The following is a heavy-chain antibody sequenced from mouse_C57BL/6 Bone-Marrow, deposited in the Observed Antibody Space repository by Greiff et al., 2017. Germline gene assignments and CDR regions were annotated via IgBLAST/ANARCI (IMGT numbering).Heavy chain of an antibody. CDR2: IYPRSGNT. CDR3: ARRRDYGNPWFAY. CDR1: GYTFTSYG. D-gene: IGHD2-1*01. V-gene: IGHV1-81*01. J-gene: IGHJ3*01. Sequence: VQLQESGAELARPGASVKLSCKASGYTFTSYGISWVKQRTGQGLEWIGEIYPRSGNTYYNEKFKGKATLTADKSSSTAYMELRRLTSEDSAVYFCARRRDYGNPWFAYWGQGTLVTVSA.